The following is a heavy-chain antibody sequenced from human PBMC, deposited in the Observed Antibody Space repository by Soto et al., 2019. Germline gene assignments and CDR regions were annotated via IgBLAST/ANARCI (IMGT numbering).Heavy chain of an antibody. J-gene: IGHJ4*02. CDR1: GYTFTSYG. CDR2: ISAYNGNT. V-gene: IGHV1-18*01. CDR3: ARETNSGYDSDY. D-gene: IGHD5-12*01. Sequence: ASVKVSCKASGYTFTSYGISWVRQAPGQGLEWMGWISAYNGNTNYAQKLQGRVTMTTDTSTSTAYMELRSLRSGDTAVYYCARETNSGYDSDYWGQGTLVTVSS.